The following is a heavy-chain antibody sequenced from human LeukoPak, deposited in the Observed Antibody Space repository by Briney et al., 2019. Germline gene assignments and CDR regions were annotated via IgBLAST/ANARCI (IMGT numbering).Heavy chain of an antibody. D-gene: IGHD2-21*02. V-gene: IGHV4-4*02. CDR2: IYHSGIT. CDR3: ARDRGDRFDY. J-gene: IGHJ4*02. CDR1: GGSISSSHW. Sequence: SETLSLTCAVSGGSISSSHWWSWVRQPPGKGLEWIADIYHSGITNYNPSLKSRVTISIDKSKNQFSLKLSSVTAAATAVYYCARDRGDRFDYWGQGTLVTVSS.